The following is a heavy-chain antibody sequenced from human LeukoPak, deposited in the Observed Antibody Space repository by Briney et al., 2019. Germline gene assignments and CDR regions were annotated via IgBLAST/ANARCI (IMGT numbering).Heavy chain of an antibody. CDR2: ISGSGGST. J-gene: IGHJ4*02. D-gene: IGHD4-23*01. CDR1: GFPFTSYA. Sequence: GGSLRLSCAASGFPFTSYAMSWVRRAPGKGLEWVSVISGSGGSTYYADSVRGRFTISRDKSKNTLYLQMDTLRAEDTAVYYCAKLVTHFDYWGQGTLVTVSS. CDR3: AKLVTHFDY. V-gene: IGHV3-23*01.